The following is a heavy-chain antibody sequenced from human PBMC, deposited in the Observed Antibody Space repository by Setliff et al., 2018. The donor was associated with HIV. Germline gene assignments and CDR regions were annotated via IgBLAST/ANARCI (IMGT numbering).Heavy chain of an antibody. V-gene: IGHV2-70*17. J-gene: IGHJ4*02. CDR2: IDWEDDK. D-gene: IGHD3-22*01. CDR1: GFSLTTGGMC. CDR3: ARSGVYESSGFYPRPFDS. Sequence: SGPTLVNPTQTLTLTCSFSGFSLTTGGMCVSWIRQPPGKGLEWLARIDWEDDKFYSTSLKSRLAISKDTSKNEVVLTMTNMDPVDTATYYCARSGVYESSGFYPRPFDSWGQGILVTVSS.